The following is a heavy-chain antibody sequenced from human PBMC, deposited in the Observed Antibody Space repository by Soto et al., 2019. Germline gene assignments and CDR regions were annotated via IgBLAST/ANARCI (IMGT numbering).Heavy chain of an antibody. D-gene: IGHD1-26*01. V-gene: IGHV3-64*01. J-gene: IGHJ6*03. CDR1: GFTFSSYA. Sequence: EVQLVESGGGLVQPGGSLRLSCAASGFTFSSYAMHWVRQAPGKGLEYVSAISSNGGSTYYANSVKGRFTISRDNSKNTLYLQLGSLRAEDMAVYYCARDVQGGRYSMDVWGQGTTVTVSS. CDR2: ISSNGGST. CDR3: ARDVQGGRYSMDV.